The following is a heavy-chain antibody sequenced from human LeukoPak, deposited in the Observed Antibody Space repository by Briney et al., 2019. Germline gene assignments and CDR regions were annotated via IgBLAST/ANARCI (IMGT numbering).Heavy chain of an antibody. V-gene: IGHV1-18*01. D-gene: IGHD6-19*01. CDR3: ARREQWLVGDDY. CDR2: VNPYNGNT. J-gene: IGHJ4*02. CDR1: GYTFTSYG. Sequence: ASVKVSCKTSGYTFTSYGITWVRQAPGQGLEWMGWVNPYNGNTNYAQKLQGRVTMTTDTSTSTAYMELRSLRSDDTAVYYCARREQWLVGDDYWGQGTLVTVSS.